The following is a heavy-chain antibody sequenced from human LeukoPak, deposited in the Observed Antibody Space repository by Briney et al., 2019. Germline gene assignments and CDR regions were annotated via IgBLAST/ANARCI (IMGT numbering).Heavy chain of an antibody. Sequence: GGSLRLSCAASGFTVSSNYMSWVRQAPGKGLEWVSVIYNGGSTYYADSVKGRFTISRDNSKNTLYLQMGSLRAEDMAVYYCARESIAVAGRYFDYWGQGTLVTVSS. CDR3: ARESIAVAGRYFDY. D-gene: IGHD6-19*01. CDR1: GFTVSSNY. CDR2: IYNGGST. V-gene: IGHV3-53*05. J-gene: IGHJ4*02.